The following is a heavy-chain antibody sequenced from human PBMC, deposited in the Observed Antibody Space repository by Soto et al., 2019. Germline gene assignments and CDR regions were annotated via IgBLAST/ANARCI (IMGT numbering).Heavy chain of an antibody. Sequence: QVQLQESGPGLVKPSQTLSLTCTVSGGSISSGGYYWSWIRQHPGKGREWIGYVYYSGSTYYNPSLKSRVTKSVDTSKNQFSLKLSSVTAADTAVYYCARGGGIQLWPDYWGQGTLVTVSS. CDR3: ARGGGIQLWPDY. CDR1: GGSISSGGYY. J-gene: IGHJ4*02. D-gene: IGHD5-18*01. CDR2: VYYSGST. V-gene: IGHV4-31*03.